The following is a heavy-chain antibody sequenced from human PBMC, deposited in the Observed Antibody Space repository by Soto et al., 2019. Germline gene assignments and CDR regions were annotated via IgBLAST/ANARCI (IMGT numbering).Heavy chain of an antibody. J-gene: IGHJ4*02. V-gene: IGHV3-64D*06. CDR2: ISSNGGST. CDR1: GFTFSSYA. Sequence: VGSLRLSCSVFGFTFSSYAMHWVRQAPGKGLQYVSSISSNGGSTYYADSVKGRFTISRDNSKNTLYLQMSSLRVEDTAVYYCVKDRYVDYWGQGNLVTV. CDR3: VKDRYVDY.